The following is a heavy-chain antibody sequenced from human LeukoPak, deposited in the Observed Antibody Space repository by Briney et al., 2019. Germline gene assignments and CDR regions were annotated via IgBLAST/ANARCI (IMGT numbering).Heavy chain of an antibody. CDR2: INAGNGNT. Sequence: GASVKVSCKASGYTFTSYAMHWVRQAPGQRLEWMGWINAGNGNTKYSQKFQGRVTMARDTSTSTVYMELSSLRSEDTAVYYCARDRRDGYNSDAFDIWGQGTMVTVSS. CDR1: GYTFTSYA. V-gene: IGHV1-3*01. D-gene: IGHD5-24*01. CDR3: ARDRRDGYNSDAFDI. J-gene: IGHJ3*02.